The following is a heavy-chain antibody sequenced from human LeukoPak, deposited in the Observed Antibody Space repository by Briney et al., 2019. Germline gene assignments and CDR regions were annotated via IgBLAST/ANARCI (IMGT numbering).Heavy chain of an antibody. CDR3: ARGSGWNSFDP. CDR1: GGSISTDLYY. Sequence: SETLSLTCTVSGGSISTDLYYWTWIRQPGGKGLEWIGRIYSNGWTDYNPPLKSRVSISIDTSKNHFSLKMSLATAADTALYYCARGSGWNSFDPWGQGTLVTVSS. V-gene: IGHV4-61*02. D-gene: IGHD6-19*01. CDR2: IYSNGWT. J-gene: IGHJ5*02.